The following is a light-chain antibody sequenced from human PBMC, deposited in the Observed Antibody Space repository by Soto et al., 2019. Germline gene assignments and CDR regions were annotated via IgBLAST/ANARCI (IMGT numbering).Light chain of an antibody. Sequence: QSVLTQPPSASGTPGQRVTISCSGSNSNIGSNTVNWYQQLPGTAPKLLIYNNNQWPSGVPDRFSGSKSDTSASLAITGLQSEDEAHYYCAAWDDSLNAWLFGGGTKLTVL. CDR1: NSNIGSNT. J-gene: IGLJ3*02. CDR2: NNN. V-gene: IGLV1-44*01. CDR3: AAWDDSLNAWL.